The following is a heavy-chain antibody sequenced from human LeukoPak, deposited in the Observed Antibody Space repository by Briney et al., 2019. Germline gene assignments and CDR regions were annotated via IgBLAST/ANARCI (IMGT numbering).Heavy chain of an antibody. Sequence: GGSLRLSCAASGFTVSSNYMSWVRQAPGKGLEWVSDIYSGGSSYYADSVKGRFTISRDNSKNTLYLQMNSLRAEDTAVYYCARDYSGSPLGYWGQGTLVTVSS. CDR2: IYSGGSS. CDR1: GFTVSSNY. J-gene: IGHJ4*02. D-gene: IGHD1-26*01. CDR3: ARDYSGSPLGY. V-gene: IGHV3-66*01.